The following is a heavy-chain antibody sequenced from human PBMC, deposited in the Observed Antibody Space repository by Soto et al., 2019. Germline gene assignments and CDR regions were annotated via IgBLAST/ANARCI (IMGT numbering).Heavy chain of an antibody. D-gene: IGHD6-25*01. Sequence: EVQLVESGGGLVQPGGSLRLSCAASGFILSDHYMDWVRQAPGKGLEWVGRSRNKAHSYTTEYVASVKGRFTISRDESKNSLYLQMNSMRTEDTAVYYCARAAPPCQHWGQCTLVTVSS. CDR2: SRNKAHSYTT. CDR1: GFILSDHY. V-gene: IGHV3-72*01. J-gene: IGHJ1*01. CDR3: ARAAPPCQH.